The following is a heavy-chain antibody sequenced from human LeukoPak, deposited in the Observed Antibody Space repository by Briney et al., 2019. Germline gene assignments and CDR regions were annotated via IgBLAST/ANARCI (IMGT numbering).Heavy chain of an antibody. CDR2: ISSSSSYI. J-gene: IGHJ5*02. V-gene: IGHV3-21*01. Sequence: PGGSLRLSCAASGFTFSSYSMNWVRQAPGKGLEWVSSISSSSSYIYYADSVKGRFTISRDNAKNSLYLQMNSLRAEDTAVYYCASYHKGANWFDPWGQGTLVTVSS. D-gene: IGHD1-14*01. CDR3: ASYHKGANWFDP. CDR1: GFTFSSYS.